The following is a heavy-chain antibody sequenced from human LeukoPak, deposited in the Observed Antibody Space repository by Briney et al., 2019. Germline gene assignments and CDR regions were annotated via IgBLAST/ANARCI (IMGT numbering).Heavy chain of an antibody. D-gene: IGHD2-15*01. CDR3: ARDRESYCTGGSCYSTGDY. J-gene: IGHJ4*02. Sequence: GGSLRLSCAASGFTFSSYSMNWVRQAPGKGLEWVSSISSSSSSYIYYADSVKGRFTMSRDNAKNSLYLQMNSLRAEDTAVYYCARDRESYCTGGSCYSTGDYWGQGTLVTVYS. CDR2: ISSSSSSYI. V-gene: IGHV3-21*01. CDR1: GFTFSSYS.